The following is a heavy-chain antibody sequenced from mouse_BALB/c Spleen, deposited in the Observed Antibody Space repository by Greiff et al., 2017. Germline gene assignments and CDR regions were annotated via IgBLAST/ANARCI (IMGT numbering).Heavy chain of an antibody. D-gene: IGHD2-3*01. CDR1: GFSLTGYG. V-gene: IGHV2-6-7*01. Sequence: QVQLQQSGPGLVAPSQSLSITCTVSGFSLTGYGVNWVRQPPGKGLEWLGMIWGDGSTDYNSALKSRLSISKDNSKSQVFLKMNSLQTDDTARYYCARDRGDGYYSHYFDYWGQGTTLTVSS. CDR3: ARDRGDGYYSHYFDY. J-gene: IGHJ2*01. CDR2: IWGDGST.